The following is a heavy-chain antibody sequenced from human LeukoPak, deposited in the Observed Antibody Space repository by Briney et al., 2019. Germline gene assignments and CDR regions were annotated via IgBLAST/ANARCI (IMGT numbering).Heavy chain of an antibody. CDR1: GGSISTSY. D-gene: IGHD6-13*01. CDR2: IFYSGST. Sequence: SETLSLTCAVSGGSISTSYWSWIRQPPGKGLEWIGYIFYSGSTRYNPSLKSRVTISVDTSKNQFSLNLISVTAADTAVYYCARASSTWSPPGDLWGQGTLVTVSP. J-gene: IGHJ5*02. V-gene: IGHV4-59*01. CDR3: ARASSTWSPPGDL.